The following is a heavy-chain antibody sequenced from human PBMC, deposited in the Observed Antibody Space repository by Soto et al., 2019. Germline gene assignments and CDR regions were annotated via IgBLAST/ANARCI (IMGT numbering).Heavy chain of an antibody. Sequence: EVQLVEAGGGLVQPGGSLRLSCAASGFTFSSYSMKWVRQAPGKGLEWVSYISSSSSTIYYADSVKGRFTISRDNAKNSLYLQMNSLRDEDTAVYYCARDSHGDNWNYDAPRYWGQGTLVTVSS. CDR2: ISSSSSTI. D-gene: IGHD1-7*01. CDR3: ARDSHGDNWNYDAPRY. J-gene: IGHJ4*02. V-gene: IGHV3-48*02. CDR1: GFTFSSYS.